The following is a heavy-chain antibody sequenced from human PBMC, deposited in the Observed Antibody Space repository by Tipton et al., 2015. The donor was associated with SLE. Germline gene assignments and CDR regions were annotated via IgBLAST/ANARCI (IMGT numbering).Heavy chain of an antibody. V-gene: IGHV4-61*09. CDR3: ARMQGLYVNWFDL. D-gene: IGHD6-25*01. J-gene: IGHJ5*02. CDR2: IYTSGST. Sequence: LRLSCTVSGGSISSGGIYCWHWIRQPAGKGLEWIGHIYTSGSTHYNPSLKSRVTISVDTSKNQFSLRLNSVTAADTAVYYCARMQGLYVNWFDLWGQGTLATVS. CDR1: GGSISSGGIYC.